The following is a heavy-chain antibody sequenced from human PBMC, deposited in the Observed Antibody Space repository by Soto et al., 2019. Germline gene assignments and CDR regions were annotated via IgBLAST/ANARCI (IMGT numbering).Heavy chain of an antibody. CDR2: ISGSGGST. J-gene: IGHJ6*02. CDR1: GFTFSSYA. V-gene: IGHV3-23*01. D-gene: IGHD2-2*01. CDR3: AKDLKYQLLLVYYYGMDV. Sequence: GGSLRLSCAASGFTFSSYAMSWVRQAPGKELEWVSAISGSGGSTYYADSVKGRFTISRDNSKNTLYLQMNSLRAEDTAVYYCAKDLKYQLLLVYYYGMDVWGQGTTVTVSS.